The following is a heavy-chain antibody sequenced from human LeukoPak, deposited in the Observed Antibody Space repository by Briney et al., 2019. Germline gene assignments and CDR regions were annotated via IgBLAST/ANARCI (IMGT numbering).Heavy chain of an antibody. J-gene: IGHJ4*02. Sequence: GASVKVSCKASGYTFTSYGISWVRQAPGQGLEWMGCISADNGNTKYSQQKLQGRVTMTTDTSTSTAYMELRSLRSDDTAVYYCARCSGGSCYLPFDYWGQGTLVTVSS. D-gene: IGHD2-15*01. CDR3: ARCSGGSCYLPFDY. CDR2: ISADNGNT. CDR1: GYTFTSYG. V-gene: IGHV1-18*01.